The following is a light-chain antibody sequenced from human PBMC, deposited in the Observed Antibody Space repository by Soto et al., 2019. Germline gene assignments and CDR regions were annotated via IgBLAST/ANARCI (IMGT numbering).Light chain of an antibody. CDR1: SSNIESNT. CDR3: ATWDDSLNAEV. V-gene: IGLV1-44*01. J-gene: IGLJ2*01. Sequence: QLVLTQPPSASGTPGQRVTISCSGSSSNIESNTVNWYQQLPGTAPKLLIHSQSQRPSGVPDRFSGSKSGTSASLAISGLQPEDEADYYCATWDDSLNAEVFGGGTKLTVL. CDR2: SQS.